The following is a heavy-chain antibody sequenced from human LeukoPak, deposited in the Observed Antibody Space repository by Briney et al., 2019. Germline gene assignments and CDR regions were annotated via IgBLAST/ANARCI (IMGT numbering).Heavy chain of an antibody. D-gene: IGHD3-22*01. V-gene: IGHV1-8*03. CDR1: GYTFRSYD. Sequence: ASVKVSCKASGYTFRSYDINWVRQATGQGLEWMGWLNPNSGNTGYAQKFQGRVTITRNTSINTAYMELSSLRSEDMAVYYCARGPSDSSGSYWSRPYYFDYWGQGTLVTVSS. CDR3: ARGPSDSSGSYWSRPYYFDY. CDR2: LNPNSGNT. J-gene: IGHJ4*02.